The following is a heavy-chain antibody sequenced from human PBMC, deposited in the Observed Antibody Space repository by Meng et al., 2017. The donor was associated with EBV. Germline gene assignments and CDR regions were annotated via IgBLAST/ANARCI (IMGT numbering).Heavy chain of an antibody. Sequence: QVQLGSTGSWLKKPRASGKAACKSSGYTCTSYAMNWVRQAPGQGLEWMGMINTNTGNPTYAQGFTGRFVFSLDTSVSTAYLQISSLKSEDTAVYYCARDILYVWGQGTLVTVSS. J-gene: IGHJ4*02. CDR2: INTNTGNP. CDR3: ARDILYV. V-gene: IGHV7-4-1*02. D-gene: IGHD3-9*01. CDR1: GYTCTSYA.